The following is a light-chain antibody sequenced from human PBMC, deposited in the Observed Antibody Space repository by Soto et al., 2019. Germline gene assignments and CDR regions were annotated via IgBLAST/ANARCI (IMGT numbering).Light chain of an antibody. J-gene: IGLJ1*01. CDR3: SSSTSSSIDYV. V-gene: IGLV2-14*01. CDR2: EVS. CDR1: SSDVGGYNY. Sequence: QSALTQPASVSGSPGQSITISCTGTSSDVGGYNYVSWYQQHPGKAPKLMIYEVSNRPSGVSNRFSGSKSGNTASLTISGLHAEDEADYYCSSSTSSSIDYVFGTGTKLTVL.